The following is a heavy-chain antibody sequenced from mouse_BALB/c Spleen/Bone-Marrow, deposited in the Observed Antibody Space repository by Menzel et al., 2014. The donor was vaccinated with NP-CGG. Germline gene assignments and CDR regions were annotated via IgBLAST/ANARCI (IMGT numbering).Heavy chain of an antibody. CDR3: ARDRGLTYSDY. CDR2: IRNKANGYTT. D-gene: IGHD2-4*01. Sequence: DVQLQESGGGLVQPGGSLRLSCTTSGFTFTDYYMSWVRQPPGKALEWLGFIRNKANGYTTEYSASVKGRFTISRDNSQSILYLQMNTLRAEDSATYYCARDRGLTYSDYWGQGTTLTVSS. J-gene: IGHJ2*01. V-gene: IGHV7-3*02. CDR1: GFTFTDYY.